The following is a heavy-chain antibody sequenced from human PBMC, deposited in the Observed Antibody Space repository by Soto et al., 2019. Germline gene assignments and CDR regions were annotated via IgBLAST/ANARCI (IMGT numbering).Heavy chain of an antibody. Sequence: QVQLQESGPGLVKPSQTLSLTCTVSGGSISSGGYYWSWIRQHPGKGLEWIGYIYYSGSTYYSPSLKSRVTISVDTSKNHFSLRLTSVTAADTAVYYCARDPSYGDYSYYGMDVWGQGTTVTVSS. V-gene: IGHV4-31*03. CDR2: IYYSGST. CDR3: ARDPSYGDYSYYGMDV. J-gene: IGHJ6*02. CDR1: GGSISSGGYY. D-gene: IGHD4-17*01.